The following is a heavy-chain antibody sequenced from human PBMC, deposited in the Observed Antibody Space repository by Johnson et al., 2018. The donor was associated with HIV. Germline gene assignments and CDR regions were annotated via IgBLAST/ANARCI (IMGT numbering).Heavy chain of an antibody. CDR1: GFTFRNYA. D-gene: IGHD3/OR15-3a*01. CDR3: AKGFFELDDAFDI. J-gene: IGHJ3*02. Sequence: QVQLVESGGGVVQPGTSLRLSCAASGFTFRNYAMHWVRQAPGKGLEWVAVISYDGSNKYYADSVKGRFTISRDNSKNTLYLQMNSLRAEDTAVYYCAKGFFELDDAFDIWGQGTMVTFSS. CDR2: ISYDGSNK. V-gene: IGHV3-30*18.